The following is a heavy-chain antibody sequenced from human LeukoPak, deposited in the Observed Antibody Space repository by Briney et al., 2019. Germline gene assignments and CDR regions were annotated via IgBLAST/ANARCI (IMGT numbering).Heavy chain of an antibody. V-gene: IGHV4-4*07. Sequence: SETLSLTCTVSGGSISNYYWSWIRQPAGKGLEWIGRMYTSGSTNYNPSLKSRVTMSVDTSKNQFSLNLSSVTAADTAVYYCARGVDFWSGYQNWFDSWGQGTLVSVFS. J-gene: IGHJ5*01. D-gene: IGHD3-3*01. CDR3: ARGVDFWSGYQNWFDS. CDR2: MYTSGST. CDR1: GGSISNYY.